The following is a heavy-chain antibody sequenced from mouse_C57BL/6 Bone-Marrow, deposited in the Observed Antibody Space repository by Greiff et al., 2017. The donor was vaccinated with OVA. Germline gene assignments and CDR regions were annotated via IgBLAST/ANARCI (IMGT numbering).Heavy chain of an antibody. CDR3: ARSNDYNFDY. D-gene: IGHD2-4*01. CDR2: IYPGDGDT. Sequence: VQLQQSGASVKISCKASGYAFSSYWMNWVKQRPGKGLEWIGQIYPGDGDTNYNGKFKGKATLTADKSSSPAYIQLSSLTCEDSAVYVCARSNDYNFDYWGQGTTLTVSS. CDR1: GYAFSSYW. V-gene: IGHV1-80*01. J-gene: IGHJ2*01.